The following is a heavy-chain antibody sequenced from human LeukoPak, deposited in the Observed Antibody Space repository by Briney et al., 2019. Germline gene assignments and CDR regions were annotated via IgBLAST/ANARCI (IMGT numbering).Heavy chain of an antibody. J-gene: IGHJ4*02. CDR1: GFTFKNYA. Sequence: GGSLRLSCSASGFTFKNYAMHWVRQAPGKGLEYVSAISSNGGSTYYGDSVKGRFTISRDNSKNTLYLQMNSLRAEDTAVYYCASGAGRGGTDREFDYWGQGTLVTVSS. CDR3: ASGAGRGGTDREFDY. D-gene: IGHD2-8*02. V-gene: IGHV3-64*04. CDR2: ISSNGGST.